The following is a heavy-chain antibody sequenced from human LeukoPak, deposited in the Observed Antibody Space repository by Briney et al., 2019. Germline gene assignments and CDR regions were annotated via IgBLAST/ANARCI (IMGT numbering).Heavy chain of an antibody. Sequence: PGGSLRLSCAASGFTFSNAWMSWVRQAPGKGLEWVSRIKSKTDGGTTDYAAPVKGRFTISRDDSKNTLYLQMNSLKTEDTAVYYCTTVQAGYCSSTSCPYYFDYWGQGTLVTVSS. J-gene: IGHJ4*02. CDR3: TTVQAGYCSSTSCPYYFDY. V-gene: IGHV3-15*01. CDR1: GFTFSNAW. CDR2: IKSKTDGGTT. D-gene: IGHD2-2*01.